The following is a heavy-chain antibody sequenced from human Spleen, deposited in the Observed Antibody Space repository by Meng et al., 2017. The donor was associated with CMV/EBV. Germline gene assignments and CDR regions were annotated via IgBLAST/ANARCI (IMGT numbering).Heavy chain of an antibody. D-gene: IGHD6-19*01. J-gene: IGHJ6*02. CDR2: TYYRSKWYD. CDR1: GASVSSNSAA. V-gene: IGHV6-1*01. Sequence: SETLSLTCAISGASVSSNSAAWNWIRQSPSRGLEWLGRTYYRSKWYDDYAMAVKSRITINPDTSKNQFSLQLNSVTPEDTAVYYCTRDGIAVAGNYYYYGMDVWGQGTTVTVSS. CDR3: TRDGIAVAGNYYYYGMDV.